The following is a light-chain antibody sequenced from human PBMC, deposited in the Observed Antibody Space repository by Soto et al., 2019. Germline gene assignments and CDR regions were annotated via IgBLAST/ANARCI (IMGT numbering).Light chain of an antibody. CDR2: AAS. V-gene: IGKV1-9*01. Sequence: IQLTQSPSSLSASIGDRVTITCRASQGISSYLAWYQQKPGKAPKLLIYAASTLQSGVPSRFSXXGSGTXXXXXXXXXXXEDFATYYCQQLNIDSYPITFGQGTRLEIK. CDR3: QQLNIDSYPIT. CDR1: QGISSY. J-gene: IGKJ5*01.